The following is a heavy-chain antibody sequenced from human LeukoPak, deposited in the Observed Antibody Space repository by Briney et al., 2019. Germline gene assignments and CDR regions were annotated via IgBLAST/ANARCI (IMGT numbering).Heavy chain of an antibody. D-gene: IGHD3-22*01. V-gene: IGHV1-2*02. Sequence: ASVKVSCKASGYTFTGYYMHWVRQAPGQGLEGMGWINPNSGGTNYAQKFQGRVTMTRDTSISTAYMELSRLRSDDTAVYYCARGPEYYYDSSGYYYYWGQGTLVTVSS. CDR3: ARGPEYYYDSSGYYYY. CDR2: INPNSGGT. J-gene: IGHJ4*02. CDR1: GYTFTGYY.